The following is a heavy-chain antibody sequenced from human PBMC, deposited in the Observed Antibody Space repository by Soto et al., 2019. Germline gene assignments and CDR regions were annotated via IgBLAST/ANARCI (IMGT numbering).Heavy chain of an antibody. CDR2: IYYSGTT. CDR3: ARHWDGSVSLYAFDT. Sequence: QVHLQESGPGLVKPSETLSLTCTVSGGSINNYYWSWIRQPPGKGLEWIGYIYYSGTTKYNPSLKRRVTTXXNXSXXQFSLRLNSFTAADTAVYYCARHWDGSVSLYAFDTWGQGTMVTVSS. J-gene: IGHJ3*02. V-gene: IGHV4-59*08. D-gene: IGHD3-10*01. CDR1: GGSINNYY.